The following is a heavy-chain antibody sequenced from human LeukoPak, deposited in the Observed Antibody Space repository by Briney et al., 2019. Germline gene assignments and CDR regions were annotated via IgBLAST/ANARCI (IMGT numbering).Heavy chain of an antibody. CDR3: ARNSGYSYGYFDY. V-gene: IGHV5-51*01. Sequence: GESLKISCKGSEYSFTNYWIAWVRQMPGKGLEWMGIIYPGDSDTRYSPSFQGQVTISADKSISTAYLQWSSLKASDTAMYYCARNSGYSYGYFDYWGQGTLVTVSS. CDR2: IYPGDSDT. J-gene: IGHJ4*02. CDR1: EYSFTNYW. D-gene: IGHD5-18*01.